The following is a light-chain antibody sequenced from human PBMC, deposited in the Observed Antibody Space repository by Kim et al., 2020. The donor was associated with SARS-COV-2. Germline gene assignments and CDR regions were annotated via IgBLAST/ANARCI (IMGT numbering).Light chain of an antibody. J-gene: IGKJ4*01. CDR1: QSIISTY. V-gene: IGKV3-20*01. Sequence: SPGEGAPLSCRASQSIISTYLAWFQQKPGQAPRLLMFGASYRATDLPDRFSGGASGTVFSLTISRREPEDSAVYYCHNYGTSFLPFAGGTKVDSK. CDR3: HNYGTSFLP. CDR2: GAS.